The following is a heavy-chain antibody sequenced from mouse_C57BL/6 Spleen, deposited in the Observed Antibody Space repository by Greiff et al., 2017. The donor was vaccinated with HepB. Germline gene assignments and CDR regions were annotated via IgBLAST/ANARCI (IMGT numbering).Heavy chain of an antibody. CDR3: ARDYGSSRYDMDY. J-gene: IGHJ4*01. CDR1: GYTFTSYW. D-gene: IGHD1-1*01. V-gene: IGHV1-7*01. Sequence: QVQLQQSGAELAKPGASVKLSCKASGYTFTSYWMHWVKQRPGQGLEWIGYINPSSGYTKYNQKFKDKATLTADKSSSTAYMQLSSLTYEDSAVYDCARDYGSSRYDMDYWGQGTSVTVSS. CDR2: INPSSGYT.